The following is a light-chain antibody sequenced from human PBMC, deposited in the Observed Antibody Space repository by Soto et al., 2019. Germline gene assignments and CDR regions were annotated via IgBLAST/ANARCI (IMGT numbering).Light chain of an antibody. J-gene: IGLJ1*01. CDR2: DVS. CDR3: TSYTTSASYV. Sequence: QSVLTQAASVSGSPGQSITISCTGTSSDIGTYDYISWFQQYPGKAPKLVIYDVSVRASGVSNRFSASKSCNTASLTISGLQAEDEADYYCTSYTTSASYVFGTGTKVTVL. V-gene: IGLV2-14*01. CDR1: SSDIGTYDY.